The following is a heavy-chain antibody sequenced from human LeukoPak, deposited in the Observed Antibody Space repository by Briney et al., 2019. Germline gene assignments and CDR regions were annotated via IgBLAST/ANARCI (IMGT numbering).Heavy chain of an antibody. CDR1: GFTFSSYS. CDR2: ISSSYI. Sequence: NPGGSLRLSCAASGFTFSSYSMNWVRQAPGKGLEWVSSISSSYIYYADSVKGRFTISRDNAKNSLYLQMNSLRAEDTAVYYCARSEGYCSGGSCYVDAFDIWGQGTMVTVSS. CDR3: ARSEGYCSGGSCYVDAFDI. D-gene: IGHD2-15*01. J-gene: IGHJ3*02. V-gene: IGHV3-21*01.